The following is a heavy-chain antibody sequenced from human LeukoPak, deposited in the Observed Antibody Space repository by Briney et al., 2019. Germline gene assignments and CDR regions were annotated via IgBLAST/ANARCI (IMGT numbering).Heavy chain of an antibody. Sequence: PGGSLRLSCAASGFRFSDAWMSWVRQAPGKGLEWVGRIKRKIDGEGTDYVESVEGRFIISRDDSTTTLFLQMNSLKIEDTAVYYCTTGYSSGYIEDYWGQGTRVSVS. D-gene: IGHD3-22*01. CDR1: GFRFSDAW. CDR2: IKRKIDGEGT. J-gene: IGHJ4*02. V-gene: IGHV3-15*01. CDR3: TTGYSSGYIEDY.